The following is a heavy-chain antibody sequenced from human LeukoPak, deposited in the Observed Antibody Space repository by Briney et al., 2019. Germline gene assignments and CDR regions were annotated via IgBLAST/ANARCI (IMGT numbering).Heavy chain of an antibody. J-gene: IGHJ4*02. Sequence: SSETLSLTCTVSGGSISSGGYYWSWIRQHPGKGLEWIGYIYYSGSTYSNPSLKSRVTISVDTSKNQFSLNLSSVTAADTAVYYCARPTTLGYCSSTSCSYYFDYWGQGTLVTVSS. CDR2: IYYSGST. CDR3: ARPTTLGYCSSTSCSYYFDY. V-gene: IGHV4-31*03. CDR1: GGSISSGGYY. D-gene: IGHD2-2*01.